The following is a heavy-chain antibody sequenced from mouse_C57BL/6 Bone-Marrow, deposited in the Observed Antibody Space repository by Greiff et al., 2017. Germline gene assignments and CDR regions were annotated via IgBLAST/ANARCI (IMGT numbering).Heavy chain of an antibody. CDR1: GYTFTSYW. CDR3: ARMGALPDY. CDR2: IHPNSGST. D-gene: IGHD2-12*01. V-gene: IGHV1-64*01. Sequence: QVQLQQPGAELVKPGASVKLSCKASGYTFTSYWMHWVKQRPGQGLEWIGMIHPNSGSTNSNEKFKSKATLTVDKSSSTAYMQLSSLTSEDSAVYYCARMGALPDYWGQGTTLTVSS. J-gene: IGHJ2*01.